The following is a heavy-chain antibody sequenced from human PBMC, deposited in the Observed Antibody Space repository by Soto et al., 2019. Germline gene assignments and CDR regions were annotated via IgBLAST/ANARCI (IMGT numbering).Heavy chain of an antibody. J-gene: IGHJ4*02. CDR2: FDPEDGET. D-gene: IGHD2-2*01. CDR1: GYTLTELS. Sequence: EASVKVSCKVSGYTLTELSMHWVRQAPGKGLEWMGGFDPEDGETIYAQKFQGRVTMTEDTSTDTAYMELSSLRSEDTAVYYCATAIIPSNIVVVPAAIPPDYWGQGTQVTVSS. CDR3: ATAIIPSNIVVVPAAIPPDY. V-gene: IGHV1-24*01.